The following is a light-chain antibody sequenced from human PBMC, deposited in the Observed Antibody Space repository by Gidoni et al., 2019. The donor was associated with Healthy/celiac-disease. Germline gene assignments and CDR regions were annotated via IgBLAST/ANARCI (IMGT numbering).Light chain of an antibody. CDR1: QSVSTY. CDR2: DAS. CDR3: QQRSNWPPGT. Sequence: EIVLTQSPATLSLSPGERATLSCRASQSVSTYLAWYQQKPGQAPRLVIHDASNRATGIPARFSGSGSGTDFTLTISSLEPEDFAVYYCQQRSNWPPGTFXXXTKVEIK. J-gene: IGKJ1*01. V-gene: IGKV3-11*01.